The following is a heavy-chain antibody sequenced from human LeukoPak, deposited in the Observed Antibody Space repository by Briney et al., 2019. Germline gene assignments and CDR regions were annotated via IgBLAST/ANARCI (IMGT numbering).Heavy chain of an antibody. CDR3: ATLIVGAWYYFDY. V-gene: IGHV4-34*01. Sequence: PSETLSLTCAVYGGSFSGYYWSWIRRPPGKGLEWIGEINHSGSTNYNPSLKSRVTISVDTSKNQFSLKLSSVTAADTAVYYCATLIVGAWYYFDYWGQGTLVTVSS. CDR2: INHSGST. CDR1: GGSFSGYY. J-gene: IGHJ4*02. D-gene: IGHD1-26*01.